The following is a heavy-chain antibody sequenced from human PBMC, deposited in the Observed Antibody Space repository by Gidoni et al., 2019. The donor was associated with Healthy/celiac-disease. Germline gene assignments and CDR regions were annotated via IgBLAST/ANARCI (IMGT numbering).Heavy chain of an antibody. V-gene: IGHV3-11*01. J-gene: IGHJ6*02. CDR3: AREGDFWSFYYYYGMDV. Sequence: QVQLVESGGGLVKPGGSLRLSGAAAGFTFSDYNMSWIRQAPGKGLGWVSYISSSGSTIYYSDSVQGRFTISRDNAKNSLYLQMYSLRAEDTAVYYCAREGDFWSFYYYYGMDVWGQGTTVTVSS. CDR2: ISSSGSTI. D-gene: IGHD3-3*01. CDR1: GFTFSDYN.